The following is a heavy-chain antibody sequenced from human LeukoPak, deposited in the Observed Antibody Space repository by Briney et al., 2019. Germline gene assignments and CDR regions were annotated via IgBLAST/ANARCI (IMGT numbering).Heavy chain of an antibody. J-gene: IGHJ3*02. V-gene: IGHV4-59*08. Sequence: SETLSLTCTVSGASISSYYWSWIRQPPGTGLEWIGYTYYSGSANYNPSLKSRVTISVDTSKDQFSLKLSSVTAADTAVYYCARHYYGSGSYEDAFDIWGQGTMVTVSS. D-gene: IGHD3-10*01. CDR3: ARHYYGSGSYEDAFDI. CDR1: GASISSYY. CDR2: TYYSGSA.